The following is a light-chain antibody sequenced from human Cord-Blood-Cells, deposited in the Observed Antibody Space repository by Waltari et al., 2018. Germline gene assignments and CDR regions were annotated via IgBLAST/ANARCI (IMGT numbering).Light chain of an antibody. CDR1: SSDVGGYKY. Sequence: QSALTQPASVSGSPGQSIPISCTGTSSDVGGYKYFPWYQQHPGKATKLMIYDVSKRPSGVSNRFSGSKSGNTASLTISGLQAEDEADYYCSSYTSSSTYVFGTGTKVTVL. CDR3: SSYTSSSTYV. CDR2: DVS. V-gene: IGLV2-14*01. J-gene: IGLJ1*01.